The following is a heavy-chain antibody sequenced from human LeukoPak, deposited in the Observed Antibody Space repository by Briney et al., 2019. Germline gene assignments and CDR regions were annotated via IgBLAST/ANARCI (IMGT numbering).Heavy chain of an antibody. V-gene: IGHV3-74*01. Sequence: PGGSLRLSCEASRFTFSDSWIHCVCHTPGEGLVWVSRVRRDGIETNYADAVKGGFTISRDNARTTLYLQKNSLRAEDTAIYYCARNFVGADSSDFDSWGQGTLVTVSS. D-gene: IGHD1-26*01. J-gene: IGHJ4*02. CDR1: RFTFSDSW. CDR3: ARNFVGADSSDFDS. CDR2: VRRDGIET.